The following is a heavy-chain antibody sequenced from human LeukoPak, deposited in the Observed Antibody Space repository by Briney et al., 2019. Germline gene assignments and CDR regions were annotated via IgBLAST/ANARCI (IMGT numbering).Heavy chain of an antibody. CDR3: TTSPIAVVVPAAISRPDY. D-gene: IGHD2-2*02. J-gene: IGHJ4*02. CDR1: GFTFSNAW. V-gene: IGHV3-15*01. Sequence: GGSLRPSCAASGFTFSNAWMSWVRQAPGKGLEWVGRIKSKTDGGTTDYAAPVKGRFTISRDDSKNTLYLQMNSLKTEDTAVYYCTTSPIAVVVPAAISRPDYWGQGTLVTVSS. CDR2: IKSKTDGGTT.